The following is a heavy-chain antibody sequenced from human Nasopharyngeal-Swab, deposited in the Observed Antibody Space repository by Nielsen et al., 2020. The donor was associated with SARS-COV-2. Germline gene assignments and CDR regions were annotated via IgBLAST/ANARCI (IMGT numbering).Heavy chain of an antibody. D-gene: IGHD3-22*01. Sequence: GESLKISCAASGFTFSDYYMSWIRQAPGKGLEWVSYISSSGSTIYYADSVKGRFTISRDNAKNSLYLQMNSLRAEDTAVYYCARAEEMYYYDSSGPFDYWGRGTLVTVSS. V-gene: IGHV3-11*04. CDR2: ISSSGSTI. J-gene: IGHJ4*02. CDR1: GFTFSDYY. CDR3: ARAEEMYYYDSSGPFDY.